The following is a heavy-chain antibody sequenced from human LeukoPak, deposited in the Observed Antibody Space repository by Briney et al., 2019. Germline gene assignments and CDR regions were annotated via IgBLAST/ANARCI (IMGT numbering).Heavy chain of an antibody. D-gene: IGHD3-22*01. Sequence: GGSLRLSCAASGFTFSSYAMSWVRQAPGKRLEWVSAISGSGGSTYYADSVKGRFTISRDNSKNTLYLQMNSLRAEDTAVYYCAKAPFSSGYLGYFDYWGQGTLVTVSS. J-gene: IGHJ4*02. V-gene: IGHV3-23*01. CDR2: ISGSGGST. CDR1: GFTFSSYA. CDR3: AKAPFSSGYLGYFDY.